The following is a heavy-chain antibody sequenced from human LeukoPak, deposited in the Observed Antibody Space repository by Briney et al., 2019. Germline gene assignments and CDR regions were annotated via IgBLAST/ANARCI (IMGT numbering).Heavy chain of an antibody. CDR2: IYTSGST. V-gene: IGHV4-61*02. J-gene: IGHJ2*01. CDR3: AREGPKKVFRTGTRYFDL. CDR1: GGSISSGSYY. Sequence: SETLSLTCTVSGGSISSGSYYWSWIRQPAGKGLEWIGRIYTSGSTNYNPSLKSRVTISVDTSKNQFSLKLSSVTAADTAVYYCAREGPKKVFRTGTRYFDLWGRGTLVTVSS. D-gene: IGHD1-7*01.